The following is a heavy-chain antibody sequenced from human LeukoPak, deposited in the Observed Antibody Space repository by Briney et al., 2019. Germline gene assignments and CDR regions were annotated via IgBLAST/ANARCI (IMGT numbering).Heavy chain of an antibody. CDR3: ARSGRGTFTSYWTYFDF. Sequence: PSGTLSLTGAVSGAPIINGHWWGWVGSPPGKGLDWIGEFYHSGSTNYNVSLKSRVTISVDKSKNQFSLRLSSVTAADTAVYYCARSGRGTFTSYWTYFDFWGQGTLVTVSS. CDR2: FYHSGST. V-gene: IGHV4-4*02. J-gene: IGHJ4*02. D-gene: IGHD2/OR15-2a*01. CDR1: GAPIINGHW.